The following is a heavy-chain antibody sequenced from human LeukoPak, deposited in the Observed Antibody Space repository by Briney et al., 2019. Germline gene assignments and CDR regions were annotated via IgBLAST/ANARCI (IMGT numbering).Heavy chain of an antibody. D-gene: IGHD3-10*01. V-gene: IGHV1-46*01. J-gene: IGHJ3*01. CDR1: GYTFTSYY. CDR3: ARDDGYYGSGSYSPVF. CDR2: INPSGGST. Sequence: GASVKVSCKASGYTFTSYYMHWVRQAPGQGLEWMGIINPSGGSTSYAQKFQGRVTMTRDTSTSTVYMELSSLRSGDTAVYYCARDDGYYGSGSYSPVFWGQGTMVTVSS.